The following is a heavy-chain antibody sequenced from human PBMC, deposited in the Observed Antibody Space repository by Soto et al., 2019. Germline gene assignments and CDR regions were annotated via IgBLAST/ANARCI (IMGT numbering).Heavy chain of an antibody. CDR3: ARDRGSSSPFHFDY. V-gene: IGHV3-33*01. J-gene: IGHJ4*02. Sequence: QVQLVESGGGVVQPGRSLRLSCAASGFTFSSYGMHWVRQAPGKGLEWVAVIWYDGSNKNYADSVKGRFTISRDNSKNTLYLQMNSLRAEDTAVYYCARDRGSSSPFHFDYWGQGTLVTVSS. CDR1: GFTFSSYG. CDR2: IWYDGSNK. D-gene: IGHD6-13*01.